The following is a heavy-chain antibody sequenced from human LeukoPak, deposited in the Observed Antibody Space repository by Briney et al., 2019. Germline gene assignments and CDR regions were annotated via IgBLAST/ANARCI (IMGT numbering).Heavy chain of an antibody. CDR1: GFTFRSYA. J-gene: IGHJ4*02. D-gene: IGHD2-2*01. Sequence: GGSLRLSCAASGFTFRSYAMSWVRQAPGKGLEWVSDINGSGGSTYYADSVKGRFTISRDNSKNTLYLQMNSLRAEDTAVYYCARYCTSTSCFSSLGSLWWGQGTLVTVSS. V-gene: IGHV3-23*01. CDR2: INGSGGST. CDR3: ARYCTSTSCFSSLGSLW.